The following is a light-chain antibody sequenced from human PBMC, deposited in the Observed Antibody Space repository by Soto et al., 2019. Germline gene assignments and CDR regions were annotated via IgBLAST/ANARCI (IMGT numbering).Light chain of an antibody. CDR1: QSVSSY. CDR2: DAS. V-gene: IGKV3-11*01. J-gene: IGKJ5*01. CDR3: QQRSNWPPGIT. Sequence: EIVLTQSPATLSLSPGERATLSCRASQSVSSYLAWYQQKPGQAPRLLIYDASNRATGIPARFSGSGSGTDFPLTISSLEPEDFAVYYCQQRSNWPPGITFCQGTRLEIK.